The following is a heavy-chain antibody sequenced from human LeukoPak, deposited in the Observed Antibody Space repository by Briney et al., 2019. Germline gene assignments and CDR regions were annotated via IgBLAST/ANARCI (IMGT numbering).Heavy chain of an antibody. J-gene: IGHJ3*02. CDR2: ISATGGST. D-gene: IGHD6-19*01. Sequence: GGSLRLSCAASGFTFSSYAVSWVRQAPGKGLEWPSAISATGGSTYYADSVKGRFTISRDNSKNTLYLQMNSLRAEDTAVYYCATTIAVAGTDAFDIWGQGTMVTVSP. V-gene: IGHV3-23*01. CDR3: ATTIAVAGTDAFDI. CDR1: GFTFSSYA.